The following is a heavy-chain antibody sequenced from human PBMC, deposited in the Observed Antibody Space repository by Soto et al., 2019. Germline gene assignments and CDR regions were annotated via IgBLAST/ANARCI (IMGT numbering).Heavy chain of an antibody. Sequence: ASVKVSCKASGFTFTSSAVQWVRQARGQRLEWIGWIVDGSGNTNYAQKFQERVTITRDMSTSTAYMELRSLRSDDTAVYYCARDRHYYDSSGYYSGYYYYGMDVWGQGTTVTVSS. D-gene: IGHD3-22*01. CDR1: GFTFTSSA. J-gene: IGHJ6*02. CDR3: ARDRHYYDSSGYYSGYYYYGMDV. CDR2: IVDGSGNT. V-gene: IGHV1-58*01.